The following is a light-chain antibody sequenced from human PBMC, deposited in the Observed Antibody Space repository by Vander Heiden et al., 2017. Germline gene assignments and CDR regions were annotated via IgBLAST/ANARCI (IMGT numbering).Light chain of an antibody. Sequence: QSALTQPPSVSGSPGQSVTISCTGTSSDVGNYNRVSWFKQPPGTAPKLMIFEVSNRPSGVPDRFSGSKSANTASLTISGLQAEDEADYYCSSYTDSSTWVFGGGTKLTVL. CDR2: EVS. CDR1: SSDVGNYNR. J-gene: IGLJ3*02. CDR3: SSYTDSSTWV. V-gene: IGLV2-18*02.